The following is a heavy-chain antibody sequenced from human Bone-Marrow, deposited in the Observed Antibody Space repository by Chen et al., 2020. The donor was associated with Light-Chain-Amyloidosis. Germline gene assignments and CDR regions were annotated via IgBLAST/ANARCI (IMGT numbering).Heavy chain of an antibody. J-gene: IGHJ4*02. V-gene: IGHV4-34*01. CDR1: GGSFSAYY. D-gene: IGHD2-15*01. CDR3: ARNGPYSIDS. CDR2: VTHTGST. Sequence: QVQLQQWGAGLLKPSETLSPTCAVYGGSFSAYYWSWVRQPPGRGLEWIGEVTHTGSTSYNPSVGSRATMSLDTSKNQFSLPLTTVTAAATGVDCCARNGPYSIDSWGRGALPPVSS.